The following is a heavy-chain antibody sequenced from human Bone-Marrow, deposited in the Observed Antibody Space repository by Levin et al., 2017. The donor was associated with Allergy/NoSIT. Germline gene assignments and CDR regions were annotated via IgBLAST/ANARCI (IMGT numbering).Heavy chain of an antibody. CDR1: GYTFTGYY. D-gene: IGHD1-20*01. Sequence: GESLKISCKASGYTFTGYYMHWVRQAPGQGLEWMGRINPNSGGTNYAQKFQGRVTMTRDTSISTAYMELSRLRSDDTAVYYCARVRGGITGTTSPWFDPWGQGTLVTVSS. V-gene: IGHV1-2*06. CDR2: INPNSGGT. CDR3: ARVRGGITGTTSPWFDP. J-gene: IGHJ5*02.